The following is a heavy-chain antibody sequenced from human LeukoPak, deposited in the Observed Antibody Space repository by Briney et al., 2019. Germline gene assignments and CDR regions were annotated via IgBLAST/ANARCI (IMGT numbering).Heavy chain of an antibody. J-gene: IGHJ2*01. CDR2: IIPILGIA. Sequence: GASVKVSCKASGGTFSSYAISWVRQAPGQGLEWMGRIIPILGIANYAQKFQGRVTITADKSTSTAYMELSSLRSEDTAVHYCATGYDILTGWYFDLWGRGTLVTVSS. CDR1: GGTFSSYA. CDR3: ATGYDILTGWYFDL. D-gene: IGHD3-9*01. V-gene: IGHV1-69*04.